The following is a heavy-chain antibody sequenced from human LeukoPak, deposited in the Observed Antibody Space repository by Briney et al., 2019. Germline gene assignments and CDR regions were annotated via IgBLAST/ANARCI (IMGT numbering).Heavy chain of an antibody. V-gene: IGHV1-2*02. J-gene: IGHJ4*02. CDR1: GYTFTGYN. CDR2: INPNSGGT. Sequence: ASVKVSCKASGYTFTGYNIHWVRQAPGQGLEWMGWINPNSGGTHYAQKFQGRVTMTRDTSINAAYMEVSRLRSDDTAMYYCARDRLAAAGSGGWGQGTLVTVFS. D-gene: IGHD6-13*01. CDR3: ARDRLAAAGSGG.